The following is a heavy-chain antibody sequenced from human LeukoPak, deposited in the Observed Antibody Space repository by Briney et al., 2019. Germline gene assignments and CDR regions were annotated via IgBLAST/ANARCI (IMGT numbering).Heavy chain of an antibody. J-gene: IGHJ4*02. V-gene: IGHV3-7*01. CDR3: ARDVVRTFDY. CDR2: IKQDGSEK. Sequence: GGSLRLSCAPAAFSSSIYWMSWVRHAPGKGLGWVAKIKQDGSEKYDVDSGKGRFTISRDNAKNSLYLQMNSLRAEDTAVYYCARDVVRTFDYWGQGTLVTVSS. CDR1: AFSSSIYW. D-gene: IGHD2-21*01.